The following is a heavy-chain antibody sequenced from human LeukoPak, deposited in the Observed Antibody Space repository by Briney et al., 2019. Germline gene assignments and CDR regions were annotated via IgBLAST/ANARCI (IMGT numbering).Heavy chain of an antibody. CDR3: TALDCSGGSCSSTGFDY. Sequence: GESLKISCKGSGYSYSSYWIGWVRQMPGKGLEWMGIIYPGDSDTRYSPSFQGQVTISADKSISIAYLQWSSLTASDTAMYYCTALDCSGGSCSSTGFDYWGQGTLVTVSS. D-gene: IGHD2-15*01. J-gene: IGHJ4*02. V-gene: IGHV5-51*01. CDR1: GYSYSSYW. CDR2: IYPGDSDT.